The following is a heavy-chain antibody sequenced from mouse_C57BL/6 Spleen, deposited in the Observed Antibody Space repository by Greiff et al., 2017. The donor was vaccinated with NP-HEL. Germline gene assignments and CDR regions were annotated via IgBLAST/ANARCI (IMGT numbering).Heavy chain of an antibody. V-gene: IGHV5-12*01. CDR2: ISNGGGST. J-gene: IGHJ4*01. D-gene: IGHD1-3*01. Sequence: EVQVVESGGGLVQPGGSLKLSCAASGFTFSDYYMYWVRQTPEKRLEWVAYISNGGGSTYYPDTVKGRFTISRDNAKNTLYLQMSRLKAEDTAMYYCERLYDSYAMDYWGQGTSVTVSS. CDR3: ERLYDSYAMDY. CDR1: GFTFSDYY.